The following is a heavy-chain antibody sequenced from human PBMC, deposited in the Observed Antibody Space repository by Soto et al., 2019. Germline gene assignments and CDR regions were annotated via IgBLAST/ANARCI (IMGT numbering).Heavy chain of an antibody. CDR2: INSDGSNI. CDR1: GFTFSTYW. D-gene: IGHD1-26*01. CDR3: ARAGSYRFDY. Sequence: HPGGSLRLSCAASGFTFSTYWVHWVRQAPGKGLVWVSRINSDGSNINYADYVEGRFIISRDNAKNTLYLQMNSLRAEDTAVYYCARAGSYRFDYWGQGTLVTVSS. V-gene: IGHV3-74*01. J-gene: IGHJ4*02.